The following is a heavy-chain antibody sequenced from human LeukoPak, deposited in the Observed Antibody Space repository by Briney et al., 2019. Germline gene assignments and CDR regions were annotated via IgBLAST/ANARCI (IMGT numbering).Heavy chain of an antibody. J-gene: IGHJ4*02. D-gene: IGHD3-22*01. Sequence: SETLSLTCTVSGGSISIYYWSWIRQPPGKGLEWIGSIYYSGNTHYSPSLMSRVTISVDTSKNQFSLNLSSVTAADTAVYFCARAPHFFDTSGSRYYFDYWGQGALVTVSS. CDR1: GGSISIYY. CDR2: IYYSGNT. V-gene: IGHV4-59*12. CDR3: ARAPHFFDTSGSRYYFDY.